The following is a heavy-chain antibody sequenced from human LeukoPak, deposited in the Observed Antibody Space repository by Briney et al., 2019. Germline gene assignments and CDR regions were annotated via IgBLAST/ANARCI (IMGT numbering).Heavy chain of an antibody. V-gene: IGHV3-23*01. D-gene: IGHD6-13*01. CDR3: ARVVSSSWTGYYYGMDV. CDR2: ISGSGGST. Sequence: GGSLRLSCAASGFTFSSYAMSWVRQAPGKGLEWVSGISGSGGSTYYADSVKGRFTISRDNAKNTLYLQMNSLRAEDTAVYYCARVVSSSWTGYYYGMDVWGQGTTVTVSS. J-gene: IGHJ6*02. CDR1: GFTFSSYA.